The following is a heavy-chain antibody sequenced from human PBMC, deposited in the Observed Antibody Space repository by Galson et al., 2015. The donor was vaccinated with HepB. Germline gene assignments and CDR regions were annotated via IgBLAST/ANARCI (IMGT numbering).Heavy chain of an antibody. CDR3: ARALGGSYFYGMDV. J-gene: IGHJ6*02. V-gene: IGHV4-39*01. Sequence: TLSLTCTVSGGSTSSSSYYWNWIRQSPGKGLEWIGSVYYSGVTYYNPSLKSRVTISVDTSKNQFSLRVSSVTAADTAMYYCARALGGSYFYGMDVWGQGTTVAVSS. CDR2: VYYSGVT. D-gene: IGHD3-16*02. CDR1: GGSTSSSSYY.